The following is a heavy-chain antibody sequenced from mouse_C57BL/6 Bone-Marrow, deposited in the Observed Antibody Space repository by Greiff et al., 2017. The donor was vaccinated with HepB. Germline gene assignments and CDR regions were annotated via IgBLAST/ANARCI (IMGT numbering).Heavy chain of an antibody. Sequence: EVMLVESGGGLVQPGGSLKLSCAASGFTFSDYGMAWVRQAPRKGPEWVAFISNLAYSIYYADTVTGRFTISRENAKNTLYLEMSSLRSEDTAMYYCARRDGSNWYFDVWGTGTTVTVSS. CDR1: GFTFSDYG. V-gene: IGHV5-15*01. CDR3: ARRDGSNWYFDV. CDR2: ISNLAYSI. D-gene: IGHD1-1*01. J-gene: IGHJ1*03.